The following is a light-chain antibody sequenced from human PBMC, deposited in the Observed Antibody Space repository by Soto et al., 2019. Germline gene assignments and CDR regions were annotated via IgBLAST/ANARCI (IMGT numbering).Light chain of an antibody. Sequence: QSALTQPASMSGSPRQSITISCTGTSSDIGRYNFVSWYQHHPGKAPKLIIYEATKRPSGVSYRFSGSKSGNTASLTISGLQAEDEADYYCTSYTITSPYVFGTGTKVTVL. J-gene: IGLJ1*01. CDR3: TSYTITSPYV. CDR1: SSDIGRYNF. V-gene: IGLV2-14*01. CDR2: EAT.